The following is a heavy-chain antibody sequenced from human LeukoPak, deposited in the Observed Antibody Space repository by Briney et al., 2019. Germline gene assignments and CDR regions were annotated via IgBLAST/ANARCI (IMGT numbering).Heavy chain of an antibody. D-gene: IGHD3-22*01. V-gene: IGHV3-7*03. CDR2: IKQDGGEK. J-gene: IGHJ4*02. CDR3: ARVVPRGDSSGYNYFDY. CDR1: GFTFSSYA. Sequence: GGSLRLSCAASGFTFSSYAMSWVRQAPGKGLEWVAIIKQDGGEKNCVDSVKGRFTISRDNAKNSLYLQMNSLRAEDTAVYYCARVVPRGDSSGYNYFDYWGQGTLVTVSS.